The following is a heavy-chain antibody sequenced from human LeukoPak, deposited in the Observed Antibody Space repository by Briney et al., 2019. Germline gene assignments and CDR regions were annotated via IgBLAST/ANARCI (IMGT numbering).Heavy chain of an antibody. CDR1: GFTFGDYG. CDR2: IYWNGGTI. CDR3: ARRGAVAAPLDY. D-gene: IGHD6-19*01. J-gene: IGHJ4*02. V-gene: IGHV3-20*04. Sequence: GGSLRLSCAASGFTFGDYGMNWVRQAPGKGLEWVSGIYWNGGTIGYADSVKGRFTISRDTAKNSLYLQMNSLRVGDTAFCYCARRGAVAAPLDYWGQGTLVTVSS.